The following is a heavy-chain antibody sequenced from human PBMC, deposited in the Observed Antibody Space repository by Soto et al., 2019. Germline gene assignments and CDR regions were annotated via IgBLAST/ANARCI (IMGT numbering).Heavy chain of an antibody. CDR2: IIPIFGTA. V-gene: IGHV1-69*01. J-gene: IGHJ4*02. CDR3: SRAQIHYDFWSGYYSYFDY. CDR1: GGTFRSYA. Sequence: QVQLVQSGAEVKKPGSSVKVSCKASGGTFRSYAISWVRQAPGQGLEWMGGIIPIFGTANYAQKFQGRVTITADESTSTAYMELSSLRSEDTAVYYCSRAQIHYDFWSGYYSYFDYWGQGTLVTVSS. D-gene: IGHD3-3*01.